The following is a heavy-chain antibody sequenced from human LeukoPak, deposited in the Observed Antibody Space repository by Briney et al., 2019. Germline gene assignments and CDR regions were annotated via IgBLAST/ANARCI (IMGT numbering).Heavy chain of an antibody. CDR2: INHSGST. Sequence: SETLSLTCAVYGGSFSGYYWSWIRQPPGKGLEWSGEINHSGSTNYNPSLKSRVTISVDTSKNQLSLKLSSVTAADTAVYYCARGRSSMVRGYYYYYMDVWGKGTTVTISS. V-gene: IGHV4-34*01. J-gene: IGHJ6*03. CDR1: GGSFSGYY. CDR3: ARGRSSMVRGYYYYYMDV. D-gene: IGHD3-10*01.